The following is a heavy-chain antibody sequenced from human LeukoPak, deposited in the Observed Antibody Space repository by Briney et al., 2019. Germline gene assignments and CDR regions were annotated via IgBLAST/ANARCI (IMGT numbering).Heavy chain of an antibody. CDR1: GLTFSTRV. V-gene: IGHV3-30-3*01. J-gene: IGHJ3*02. D-gene: IGHD3-22*01. Sequence: GGSLRLSCRASGLTFSTRVMHWVRQTPGEGLEWVALVSHIESHNKQYADAMKGRFTISRDNSKNTAYLQMDSLSGADTALYFCAAEGDSSGHAGAFDIWGQGTMVTVSS. CDR3: AAEGDSSGHAGAFDI. CDR2: VSHIESHNK.